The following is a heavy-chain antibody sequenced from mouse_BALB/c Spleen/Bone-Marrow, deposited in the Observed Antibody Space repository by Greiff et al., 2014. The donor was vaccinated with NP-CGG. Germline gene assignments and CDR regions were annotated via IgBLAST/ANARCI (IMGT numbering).Heavy chain of an antibody. J-gene: IGHJ4*01. Sequence: EVQLQQSGPELVKPGASVKMSCKASGYTFASYVMHWVKQKPGQGLEWIGYINPYNDGTKYNEKFKGKATLTSDKSSSTAYMELSSLTSEDSAVYYCARGGWLRAMDYWGQGTSVTVSS. CDR3: ARGGWLRAMDY. CDR2: INPYNDGT. D-gene: IGHD2-2*01. CDR1: GYTFASYV. V-gene: IGHV1-14*01.